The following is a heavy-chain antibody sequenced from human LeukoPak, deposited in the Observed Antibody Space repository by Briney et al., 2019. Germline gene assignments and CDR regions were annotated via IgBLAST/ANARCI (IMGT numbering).Heavy chain of an antibody. CDR2: ISSSNI. Sequence: GGSLRLSCAASGFTFTTFTMHWVRQAPGKGLEWVSSISSSNIFYADSVRGRFIISRDNAENSLYLQMNSLRADDTAVYYCARDGGYSSSWSDPFDYWGQGTLVTVSS. CDR1: GFTFTTFT. V-gene: IGHV3-21*06. D-gene: IGHD6-13*01. CDR3: ARDGGYSSSWSDPFDY. J-gene: IGHJ4*02.